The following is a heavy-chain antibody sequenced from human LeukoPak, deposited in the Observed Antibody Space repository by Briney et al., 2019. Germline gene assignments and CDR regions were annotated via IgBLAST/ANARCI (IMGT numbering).Heavy chain of an antibody. J-gene: IGHJ3*02. CDR1: GFTFSSYS. V-gene: IGHV3-48*01. D-gene: IGHD1-26*01. CDR2: ISGSSSSI. Sequence: PGGSLRLSCAASGFTFSSYSMNWVRQAPGKGLEWVSNISGSSSSIYYADSVKGRFTISRDNAKNSLYLQMNSLRAEDTAVYYCARARQGASRSAFDIWGQGTMVTVSP. CDR3: ARARQGASRSAFDI.